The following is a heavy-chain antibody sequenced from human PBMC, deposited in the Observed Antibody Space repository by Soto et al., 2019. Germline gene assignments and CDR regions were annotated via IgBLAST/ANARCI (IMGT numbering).Heavy chain of an antibody. CDR1: GGSITSRNYY. D-gene: IGHD5-12*01. Sequence: QLQLQESGPGLVKPSETLSLPCTVSGGSITSRNYYWGWIRPPPGKGLEWIGNIYYSGSTSYNPSFKSRVTISVDTSKNQRSLRLSSVTAADTAVYYCARQNPLSGSGYGLGGYYFDSWGQGTLVTVSS. V-gene: IGHV4-39*01. CDR3: ARQNPLSGSGYGLGGYYFDS. CDR2: IYYSGST. J-gene: IGHJ4*02.